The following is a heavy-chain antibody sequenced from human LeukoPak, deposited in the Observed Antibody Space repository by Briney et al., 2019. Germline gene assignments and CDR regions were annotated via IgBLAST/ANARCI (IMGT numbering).Heavy chain of an antibody. CDR2: VFPIFGTA. Sequence: ASVNVSCKPSVGTFSNYAIKWVRQAPREGREWMGGVFPIFGTANYAQKFQSRVTITADESTSTAYMELSSLRSEDRAVYYCARGDYCGSGSYSFLGYFDYWGQGTLVTVSS. J-gene: IGHJ4*02. CDR3: ARGDYCGSGSYSFLGYFDY. CDR1: VGTFSNYA. V-gene: IGHV1-69*13. D-gene: IGHD3-10*01.